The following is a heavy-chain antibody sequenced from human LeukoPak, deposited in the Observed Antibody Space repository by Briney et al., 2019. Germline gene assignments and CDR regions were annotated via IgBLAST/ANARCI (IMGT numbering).Heavy chain of an antibody. V-gene: IGHV3-74*01. D-gene: IGHD3-22*01. CDR2: INSDGSST. J-gene: IGHJ3*02. CDR3: ARVGYYYDSSGAFDI. CDR1: GFTFSSYW. Sequence: GGSLRLSCAASGFTFSSYWMHWVRQAPGKGLVWVSRINSDGSSTSYADSVKGRFTISRDNAKNTLYLQMNSLRAEDTAVYYCARVGYYYDSSGAFDIWGQGTMVTVSS.